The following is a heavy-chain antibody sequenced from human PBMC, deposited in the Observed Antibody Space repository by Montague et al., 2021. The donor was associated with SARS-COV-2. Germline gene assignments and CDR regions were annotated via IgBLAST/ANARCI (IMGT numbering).Heavy chain of an antibody. CDR2: IDWDDDK. CDR3: ARETGTTVSLDY. D-gene: IGHD1-7*01. V-gene: IGHV2-70*11. CDR1: GFSLSTSGVC. J-gene: IGHJ4*02. Sequence: PALVKPTQTLTLTCTFPGFSLSTSGVCVSWIRQPPGKALEWLARIDWDDDKYYSTSLKTRLTISKDTSKNQVVLTMTNMDPVDTATYYCARETGTTVSLDYWGQGTLVTVSS.